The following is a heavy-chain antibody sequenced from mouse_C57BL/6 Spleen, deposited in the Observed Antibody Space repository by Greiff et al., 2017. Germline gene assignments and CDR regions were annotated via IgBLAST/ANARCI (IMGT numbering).Heavy chain of an antibody. V-gene: IGHV1-55*01. CDR3: ARSNWDFDY. D-gene: IGHD4-1*01. J-gene: IGHJ2*01. CDR1: GYTFTSYW. Sequence: VQLQQPGAELVKPEASVKMSCKASGYTFTSYWITWVKQRPGQGLEWIGDIYPGSGSTNYNEKFKSKATLTVYTSSSTAYMQLSSLTSEDSAVYYCARSNWDFDYWGQGTTLTVSS. CDR2: IYPGSGST.